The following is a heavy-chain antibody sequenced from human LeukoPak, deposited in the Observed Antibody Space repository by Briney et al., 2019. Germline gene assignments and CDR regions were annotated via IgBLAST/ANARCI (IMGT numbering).Heavy chain of an antibody. D-gene: IGHD6-19*01. CDR3: AKEQWLVPLN. Sequence: GGSLRLSCAASGFTFSSYAMHWVRQAPGKGLEWVAVISYDGSNKYYADSVKGRFTISRDNSKNTLYLQMNSLRAEDTAVYYCAKEQWLVPLNWGQGTLVTVSS. CDR2: ISYDGSNK. J-gene: IGHJ4*02. CDR1: GFTFSSYA. V-gene: IGHV3-30-3*02.